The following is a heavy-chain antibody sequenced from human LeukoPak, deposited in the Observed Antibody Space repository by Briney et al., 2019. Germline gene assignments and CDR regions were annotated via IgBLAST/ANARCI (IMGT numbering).Heavy chain of an antibody. V-gene: IGHV4-34*01. Sequence: SETLSLTCAVYGGSFSGYYWSWIRQPPGKGLEWIGEINHSGSTNCNPSLKGRVTISVDTSKNQFSLKLSSVTAADTAVHYCARNSRGRPYHFDYWGQGTLVTVSS. J-gene: IGHJ4*02. CDR1: GGSFSGYY. CDR2: INHSGST. D-gene: IGHD1-26*01. CDR3: ARNSRGRPYHFDY.